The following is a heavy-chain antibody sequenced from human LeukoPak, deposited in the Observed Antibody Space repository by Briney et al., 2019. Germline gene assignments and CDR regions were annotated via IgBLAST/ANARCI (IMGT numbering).Heavy chain of an antibody. D-gene: IGHD3-10*01. CDR2: IYYSGST. V-gene: IGHV4-59*01. Sequence: PSETLSLTCAVYGGSFSGYYWSWIRQPPGKGLEWIGYIYYSGSTNYNPSLKSRVTISVDTSKNQFSLKLSSVTAADTAVYYCARGRGTGSGTYYYYYGMDVWGQGTTVTVSS. CDR1: GGSFSGYY. J-gene: IGHJ6*02. CDR3: ARGRGTGSGTYYYYYGMDV.